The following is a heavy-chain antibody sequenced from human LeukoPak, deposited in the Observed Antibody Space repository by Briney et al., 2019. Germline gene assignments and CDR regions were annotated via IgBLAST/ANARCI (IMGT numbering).Heavy chain of an antibody. V-gene: IGHV1-18*01. CDR2: ISAYNGNT. CDR3: ATAIRRPGIDY. CDR1: GYTFTSYG. J-gene: IGHJ4*02. D-gene: IGHD3-10*01. Sequence: ASVKVSCKASGYTFTSYGISWVRQAPGQGLEWMGWISAYNGNTNYAQKFQGRVTMTEDTSTDTAYMELSSLRSEDTAVYYCATAIRRPGIDYWGQGTLVTVSS.